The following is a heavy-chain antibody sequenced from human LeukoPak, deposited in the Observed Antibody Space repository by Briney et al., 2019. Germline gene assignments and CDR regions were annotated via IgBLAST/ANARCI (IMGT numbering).Heavy chain of an antibody. Sequence: GGSLRLSCAASGFTFSSYAMHWVRQAPGKGLGWVAVISYDGSNKYYADSVKGRFTISRDNSKNTLYLQMNSLRAEDTAVYYCARPPYYYDSSGYPLAEYFQHWGQGTLVTVSS. J-gene: IGHJ1*01. D-gene: IGHD3-22*01. CDR3: ARPPYYYDSSGYPLAEYFQH. CDR1: GFTFSSYA. V-gene: IGHV3-30*04. CDR2: ISYDGSNK.